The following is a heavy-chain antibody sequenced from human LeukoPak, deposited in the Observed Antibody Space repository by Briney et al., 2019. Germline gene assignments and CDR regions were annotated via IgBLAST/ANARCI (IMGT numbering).Heavy chain of an antibody. D-gene: IGHD2-15*01. CDR1: GFTFSSYA. CDR2: VSGSGGGT. Sequence: GGSLRLSCAASGFTFSSYAMMWVRQAPGKGLEWVSTVSGSGGGTYYADSVKGRFTISRDNSKNTLYLQMNSLRGEDTAVYHCAKGAGGGQVDWFDPWGQGTLVTVSS. V-gene: IGHV3-23*01. J-gene: IGHJ5*02. CDR3: AKGAGGGQVDWFDP.